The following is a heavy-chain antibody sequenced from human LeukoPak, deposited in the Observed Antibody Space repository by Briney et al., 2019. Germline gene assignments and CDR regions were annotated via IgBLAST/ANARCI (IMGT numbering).Heavy chain of an antibody. D-gene: IGHD3-16*01. V-gene: IGHV1-2*02. CDR2: INPNSGGT. Sequence: ASVKVSCRASGYTFTGYYMHWVRQAPGQGLEWMGWINPNSGGTNYAQKFRGRVTMTRDTSISTAYMELSRLRSDDTAVYYCARESLGNGTYVTDFDYWGQGTLVTVSS. CDR1: GYTFTGYY. CDR3: ARESLGNGTYVTDFDY. J-gene: IGHJ4*02.